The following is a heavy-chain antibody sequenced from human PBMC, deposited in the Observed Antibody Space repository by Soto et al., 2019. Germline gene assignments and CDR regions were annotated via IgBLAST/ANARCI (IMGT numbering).Heavy chain of an antibody. D-gene: IGHD3-9*01. CDR1: GYTSTSYG. Sequence: ASVKVSCKGSGYTSTSYGISWVRQAPGQGLEWMGRISGYNDKTNYAQKFQGRVTMTTDTSTSTAYMELRSLRSDDTAVYYCARFVGGTGYYKGYYYYYGMDVWGQGTTVTVSS. J-gene: IGHJ6*02. CDR3: ARFVGGTGYYKGYYYYYGMDV. V-gene: IGHV1-18*01. CDR2: ISGYNDKT.